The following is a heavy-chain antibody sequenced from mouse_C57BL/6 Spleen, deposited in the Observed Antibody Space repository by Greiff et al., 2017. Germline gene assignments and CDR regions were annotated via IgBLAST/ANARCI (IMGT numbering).Heavy chain of an antibody. J-gene: IGHJ2*01. D-gene: IGHD2-3*01. CDR2: INPSNGGT. CDR3: ARCGYYALYYFDY. Sequence: QVQLQQPGTELVKPGASVKLSCKASGYTFTSYWMHWVKQRPGQGLEWIGNINPSNGGTNYNEKFKSKATLTVDKSSSTAYNQLSSLTSEDSAVQYCARCGYYALYYFDYWGQGTTLTVSS. CDR1: GYTFTSYW. V-gene: IGHV1-53*01.